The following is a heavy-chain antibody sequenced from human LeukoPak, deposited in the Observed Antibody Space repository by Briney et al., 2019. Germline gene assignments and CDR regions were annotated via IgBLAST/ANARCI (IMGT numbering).Heavy chain of an antibody. CDR3: ASHTAMVFDY. J-gene: IGHJ4*02. V-gene: IGHV3-30-3*01. CDR1: GFTFSSYA. D-gene: IGHD5-18*01. Sequence: RAGRSLRLSCAASGFTFSSYAMHWVRQAPGKGLEWVAVISYDGSNKYYADSVKGRFTISRDNSKNTLYLQMNSLRAEDTAVYYCASHTAMVFDYWGQGTLVTVSS. CDR2: ISYDGSNK.